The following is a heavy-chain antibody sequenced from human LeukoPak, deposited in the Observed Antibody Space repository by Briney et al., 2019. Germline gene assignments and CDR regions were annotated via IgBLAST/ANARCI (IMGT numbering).Heavy chain of an antibody. D-gene: IGHD6-19*01. CDR1: GGSISSYY. CDR2: IYYSGST. V-gene: IGHV4-59*01. Sequence: SETLSLTCTVSGGSISSYYWSWIRQPPGKGLEWIGYIYYSGSTNYNPSLKSRVTISVDTSKNQFSLKLSSVTAADTAVYYCARGAEVQKAVASSYGMGVWGQGTTVTVSS. J-gene: IGHJ6*02. CDR3: ARGAEVQKAVASSYGMGV.